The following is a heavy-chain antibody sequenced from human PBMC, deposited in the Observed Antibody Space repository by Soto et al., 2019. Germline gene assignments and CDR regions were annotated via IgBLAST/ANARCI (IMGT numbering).Heavy chain of an antibody. D-gene: IGHD5-12*01. CDR2: ISGSGSTI. V-gene: IGHV3-11*01. Sequence: PGGSLRLSCAVSGLTFSDHYMSWIRQAPGKGLEWVSFISGSGSTIYYADSVKGRFSISRDNAKNSLSLQMDSLRAEDTAVYFCARGGDYSAYDFFDHWGQGALVTVSS. CDR1: GLTFSDHY. J-gene: IGHJ4*02. CDR3: ARGGDYSAYDFFDH.